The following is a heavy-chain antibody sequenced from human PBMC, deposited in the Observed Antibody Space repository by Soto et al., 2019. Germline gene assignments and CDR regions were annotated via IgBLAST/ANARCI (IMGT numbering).Heavy chain of an antibody. CDR2: IGTAGDT. CDR1: GFTFSSYD. D-gene: IGHD3-9*01. CDR3: ARATYYDILTGYYWFDP. V-gene: IGHV3-13*01. J-gene: IGHJ5*02. Sequence: GGSLRLSCAASGFTFSSYDMHWVRQATGKGLEWVSAIGTAGDTYYPGSVKGRFTISRENAKNSLYLQMNSLRAEDTAVYYCARATYYDILTGYYWFDPWGQGTLVTVSS.